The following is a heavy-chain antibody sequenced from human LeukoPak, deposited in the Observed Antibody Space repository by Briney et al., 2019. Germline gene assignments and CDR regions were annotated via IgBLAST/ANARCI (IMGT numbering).Heavy chain of an antibody. D-gene: IGHD1-26*01. Sequence: GGSLRLSCAASGFTFSSYAMSWVRQAPGKGLEWVSTISGGGGSTYYADSVKGRFTISRDNSKNTLYLQVNSLRAEDTAVYYCAKGGKWGVTPFDYWGQGTLVTVSS. CDR1: GFTFSSYA. CDR3: AKGGKWGVTPFDY. CDR2: ISGGGGST. V-gene: IGHV3-23*01. J-gene: IGHJ4*02.